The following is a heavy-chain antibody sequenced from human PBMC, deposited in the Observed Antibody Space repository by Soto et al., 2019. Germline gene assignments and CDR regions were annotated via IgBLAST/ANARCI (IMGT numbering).Heavy chain of an antibody. Sequence: QVQLVQSGAEVKKPGSSVKVSCKASGGTFSSHVFNWVRQAPGQGLEWMGGIMPIIGTANYAQKFQGRVTITADESTSTAYMELSSLRSEDTAVYYCARDLEFRDGNLSHRDYWGQGTLVTVSS. V-gene: IGHV1-69*01. CDR2: IMPIIGTA. CDR3: ARDLEFRDGNLSHRDY. J-gene: IGHJ4*02. D-gene: IGHD3-10*01. CDR1: GGTFSSHV.